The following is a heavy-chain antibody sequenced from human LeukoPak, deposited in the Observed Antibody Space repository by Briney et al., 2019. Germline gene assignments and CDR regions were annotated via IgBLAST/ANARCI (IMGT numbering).Heavy chain of an antibody. V-gene: IGHV1-69*05. J-gene: IGHJ4*02. CDR3: ARVSPYIAEDFWSGYYTGPVDY. CDR2: IIPIFGTA. D-gene: IGHD3-3*01. CDR1: GGTFSSYA. Sequence: SVKVSCKASGGTFSSYAISWVRQAPGQGLEWMGGIIPIFGTANYAQKLQGRVTMTTDTSTSTAYMELRSLRSDDTAVYYCARVSPYIAEDFWSGYYTGPVDYWGQGTLVTVSS.